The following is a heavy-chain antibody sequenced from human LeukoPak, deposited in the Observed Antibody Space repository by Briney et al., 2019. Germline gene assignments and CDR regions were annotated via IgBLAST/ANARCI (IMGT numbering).Heavy chain of an antibody. CDR1: GFTFSSYA. CDR3: AKDGARPLPWFGELSGYYFDY. Sequence: GGSLRLSCAASGFTFSSYAMSWVGQAPGKGLEWVSAISGSGGSTYYADSVKGRFTISRDNSKNTMYLQMNSLRAEDTAVYYCAKDGARPLPWFGELSGYYFDYWGQGTLVTVSS. J-gene: IGHJ4*02. CDR2: ISGSGGST. D-gene: IGHD3-10*01. V-gene: IGHV3-23*01.